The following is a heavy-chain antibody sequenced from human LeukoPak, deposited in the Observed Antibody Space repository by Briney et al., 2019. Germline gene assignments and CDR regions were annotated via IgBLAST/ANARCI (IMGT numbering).Heavy chain of an antibody. CDR1: GGSFSGYY. V-gene: IGHV4-34*01. D-gene: IGHD4-17*01. Sequence: SETLSLTCAVYGGSFSGYYWSWIRQPPGKGLEWIGEINHSGSTNYNPSLKSRVTISVDTSKKQFFLRLSSVTAADTAVYYCARIPHYGDYEGDFDYWGQGTLVTVSS. CDR3: ARIPHYGDYEGDFDY. J-gene: IGHJ4*02. CDR2: INHSGST.